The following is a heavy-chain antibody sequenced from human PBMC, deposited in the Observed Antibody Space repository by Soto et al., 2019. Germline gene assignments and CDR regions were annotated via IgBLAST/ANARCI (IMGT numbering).Heavy chain of an antibody. CDR3: ARDRHYYDSSGYYLNWFDP. V-gene: IGHV4-4*07. CDR2: IYTSGST. J-gene: IGHJ5*02. D-gene: IGHD3-22*01. CDR1: GGSISSYY. Sequence: SETLSLTCTVSGGSISSYYWSWIRQPAGKGLEWIGRIYTSGSTNYNPSLKSRVTMSVDTSKNQFSLKLSSVTAADTAVYYCARDRHYYDSSGYYLNWFDPWGQGTLVTVS.